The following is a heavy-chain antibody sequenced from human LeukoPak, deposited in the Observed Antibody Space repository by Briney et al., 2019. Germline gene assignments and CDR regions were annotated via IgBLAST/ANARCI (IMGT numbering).Heavy chain of an antibody. D-gene: IGHD3-3*01. V-gene: IGHV3-11*01. J-gene: IGHJ4*02. CDR1: GFTFSNYV. Sequence: GGSLRLSCVASGFTFSNYVMNWIRQAPGKGLEWVSYISSSGSTIYYADSVKGRFTISRDNAKNSLYLQMNSLRAEDTAVYYCARASLYDFWSGYYPPEAYYFDYWGQGTLVTVSS. CDR3: ARASLYDFWSGYYPPEAYYFDY. CDR2: ISSSGSTI.